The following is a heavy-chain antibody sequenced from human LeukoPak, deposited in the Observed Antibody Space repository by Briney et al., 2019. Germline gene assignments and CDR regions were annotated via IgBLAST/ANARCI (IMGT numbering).Heavy chain of an antibody. CDR1: GGSISSSSYY. Sequence: SETLSLTCTVSGGSISSSSYYWGWIRQPPGKGLEWIGSIYYSGSTYYNPSLKSRVTISVDTSKNQFSLKLSSVTAADTAVYYCARLAYYYDSSGYCYYFDYWGQGTLVTVSS. CDR2: IYYSGST. D-gene: IGHD3-22*01. J-gene: IGHJ4*02. V-gene: IGHV4-39*01. CDR3: ARLAYYYDSSGYCYYFDY.